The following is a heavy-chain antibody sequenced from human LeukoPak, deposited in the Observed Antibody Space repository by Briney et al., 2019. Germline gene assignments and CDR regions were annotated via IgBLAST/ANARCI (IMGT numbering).Heavy chain of an antibody. J-gene: IGHJ4*02. CDR3: ARDGAAFDY. Sequence: PGRSLRLSCAASGFTFSSYAMHWVRQAPGKGLEWVAVISYDGSNKYYADSVKGRFTISRDNSKNTLYLQMNSLRAEDTAVYYCARDGAAFDYWGQGTLVTVSS. CDR1: GFTFSSYA. V-gene: IGHV3-30-3*01. CDR2: ISYDGSNK. D-gene: IGHD1-26*01.